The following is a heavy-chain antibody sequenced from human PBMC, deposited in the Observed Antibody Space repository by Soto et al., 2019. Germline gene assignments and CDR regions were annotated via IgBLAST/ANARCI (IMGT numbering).Heavy chain of an antibody. V-gene: IGHV3-11*06. D-gene: IGHD3-22*01. CDR1: GFTFSDYY. CDR3: ARVRRPPPYYYDSSGYYYGY. Sequence: QVQLVESGGGLVKPGGSLRLSCAASGFTFSDYYMSWIRQAPGKGLEWVSYISSSSSYTNYADSVKGRFTISRDNAKNSLYRQMNSLRAEDTTLYYCARVRRPPPYYYDSSGYYYGYWGQGTLATVSS. CDR2: ISSSSSYT. J-gene: IGHJ4*02.